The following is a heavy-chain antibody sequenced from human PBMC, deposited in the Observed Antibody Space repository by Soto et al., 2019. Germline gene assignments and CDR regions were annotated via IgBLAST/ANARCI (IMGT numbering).Heavy chain of an antibody. Sequence: SETLSLTCGVSGGTVASSHWWSWVRQSPGRGLEWIGNVYHTGDTNFNPSLQSRVTFSVDKSNNQFSLRLTSVTAADTAVYFCAREIVTAGGSNYFDPWGPGTLVTVSS. CDR1: GGTVASSHW. V-gene: IGHV4-4*02. D-gene: IGHD2-21*02. J-gene: IGHJ5*02. CDR2: VYHTGDT. CDR3: AREIVTAGGSNYFDP.